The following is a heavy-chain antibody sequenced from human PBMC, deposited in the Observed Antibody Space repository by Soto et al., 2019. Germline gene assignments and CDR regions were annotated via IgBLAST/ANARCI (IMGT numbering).Heavy chain of an antibody. CDR1: GGSISSYY. Sequence: QVQLQESGPGLVKPSETLSLTCTVSGGSISSYYWSWIRQPPGKGLEWIGYIYYSGSTNYNPSLKSRVTISVDTSKNQFSLKLSSVTAADTAVYYCARNLGQLVRFGDYYYGMDVWGQGTTVTVSS. J-gene: IGHJ6*02. CDR3: ARNLGQLVRFGDYYYGMDV. D-gene: IGHD6-13*01. V-gene: IGHV4-59*01. CDR2: IYYSGST.